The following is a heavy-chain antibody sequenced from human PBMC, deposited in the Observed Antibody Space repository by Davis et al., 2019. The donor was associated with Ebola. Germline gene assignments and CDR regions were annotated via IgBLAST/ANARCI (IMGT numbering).Heavy chain of an antibody. V-gene: IGHV4-59*12. CDR1: GGSISSYY. Sequence: SETLSLTCTVSGGSISSYYWSWIRQPPGKGLEWIGYIYYSGSTNYNPSLKSRVTISVDTSKNQFSLKLSSVTAADTAVYYCASGVGATTGWFDPWGQGTLVTVSS. J-gene: IGHJ5*02. CDR2: IYYSGST. CDR3: ASGVGATTGWFDP. D-gene: IGHD1-26*01.